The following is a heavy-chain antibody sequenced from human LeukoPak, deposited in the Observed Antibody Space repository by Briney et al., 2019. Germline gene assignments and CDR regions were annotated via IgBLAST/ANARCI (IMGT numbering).Heavy chain of an antibody. CDR3: ARDSGDYYGSGIFRWFDP. CDR1: GYTFTGYY. Sequence: GASVKASCKASGYTFTGYYMHWVRQAPGQGLEWMGWINPNSGGTNYAQKFQGRVTMTRDTSISTAYMELSRLRSDDTAVYYCARDSGDYYGSGIFRWFDPWGQGTLVTVSS. V-gene: IGHV1-2*02. D-gene: IGHD3-10*01. J-gene: IGHJ5*02. CDR2: INPNSGGT.